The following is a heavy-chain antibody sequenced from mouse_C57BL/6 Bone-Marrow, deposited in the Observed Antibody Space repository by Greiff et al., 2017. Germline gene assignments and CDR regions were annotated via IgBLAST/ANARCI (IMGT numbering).Heavy chain of an antibody. Sequence: VQLQQPGTELVKPGASVKLSCKASGYTFTSSWMNWVKQRPGQGLEWIGNINPSNGGTNYNEKFKSKATLTADKSSSTAYMQLSSLTSEDSAVXYSARERDCAPFAYWGKGTLVTVSA. D-gene: IGHD3-3*01. V-gene: IGHV1-53*01. J-gene: IGHJ3*01. CDR1: GYTFTSSW. CDR2: INPSNGGT. CDR3: ARERDCAPFAY.